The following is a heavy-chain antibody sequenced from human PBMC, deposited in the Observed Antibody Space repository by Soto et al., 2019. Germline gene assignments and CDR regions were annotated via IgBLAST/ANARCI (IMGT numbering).Heavy chain of an antibody. CDR1: GFTFHTNA. V-gene: IGHV3-23*01. Sequence: PGGSLRLSCGASGFTFHTNAMSWVRQAPGRGPEWVSGISGSGSDTYYADSVRGRFTISRDNSENTLYLQMNSLRAEDTAVYYCARVRRSFYLRDAFDFWGQGALVTVSS. J-gene: IGHJ3*01. CDR3: ARVRRSFYLRDAFDF. D-gene: IGHD1-26*01. CDR2: ISGSGSDT.